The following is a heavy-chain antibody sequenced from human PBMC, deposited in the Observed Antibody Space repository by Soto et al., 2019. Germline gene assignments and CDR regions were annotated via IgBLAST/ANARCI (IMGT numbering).Heavy chain of an antibody. CDR3: ARAAYYYDSSGYYPGDY. J-gene: IGHJ4*02. CDR2: ISAYNGNT. V-gene: IGHV1-18*01. Sequence: VKVSCKASGYTFTSYGISWVRQAPGQGLEWMGWISAYNGNTNFAQKFQGRVTITRDTSASTAYMEVSSLRSEDTAVYYCARAAYYYDSSGYYPGDYWGQGSLVTVSS. D-gene: IGHD3-22*01. CDR1: GYTFTSYG.